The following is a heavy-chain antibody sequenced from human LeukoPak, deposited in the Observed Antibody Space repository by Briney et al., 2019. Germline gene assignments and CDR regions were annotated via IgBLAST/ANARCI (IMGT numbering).Heavy chain of an antibody. D-gene: IGHD6-19*01. CDR3: ARDYSVAVAGMRPYRGMDV. J-gene: IGHJ6*02. CDR2: ISSSSSYI. Sequence: PGGSLRLSCAASGFTFSSYSMNWVRQAPGKGLEWVSSISSSSSYIYYADSVKGRFTISRDNAKNSLYLQMNSLRAEDTAVYYCARDYSVAVAGMRPYRGMDVWGQGTTVTVSS. CDR1: GFTFSSYS. V-gene: IGHV3-21*01.